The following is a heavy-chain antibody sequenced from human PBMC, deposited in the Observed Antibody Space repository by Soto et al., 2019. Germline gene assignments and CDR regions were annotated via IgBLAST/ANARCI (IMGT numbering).Heavy chain of an antibody. V-gene: IGHV4-61*01. CDR2: IYYSGTN. CDR1: GDSVSNDNYY. D-gene: IGHD3-16*01. J-gene: IGHJ4*02. Sequence: SETLSLTCAVSGDSVSNDNYYWSWIRQPPGKGLEWIGYIYYSGTNNYNSYLKSRLSLSVDMSKNQFSLKLASVTAADTAVYFCARSQRGRTAFTFDYWGQGALVTVSS. CDR3: ARSQRGRTAFTFDY.